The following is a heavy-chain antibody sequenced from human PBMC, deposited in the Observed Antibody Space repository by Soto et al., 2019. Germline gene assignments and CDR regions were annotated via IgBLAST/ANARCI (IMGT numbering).Heavy chain of an antibody. D-gene: IGHD1-26*01. J-gene: IGHJ4*02. V-gene: IGHV4-61*01. CDR3: ARDHGRYIFGY. CDR2: LYYSGST. Sequence: LSLTRTVTGGTFSRGSYYWSWIRQPPGKGLAWIGHLYYSGSTIYNPSLKSRVTISVDTSKNQFSLKLSSVTAADTAVYYCARDHGRYIFGYWGQGTLVMVSS. CDR1: GGTFSRGSYY.